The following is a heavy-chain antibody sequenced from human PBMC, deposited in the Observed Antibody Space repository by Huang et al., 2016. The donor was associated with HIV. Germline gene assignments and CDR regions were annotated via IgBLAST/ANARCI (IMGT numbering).Heavy chain of an antibody. CDR1: GYRFRSNG. CDR2: IDPGDADT. Sequence: EVQLVQSGAEVKKPGESLKISCKGSGYRFRSNGIGWVRQMPGKGLEWRGIIDPGDADTRYSPSFQGQVTISADKSINTAYLQWSSLKASDTAMYYCARLIGSPSFYYGLDVWGQGTTVTVSS. D-gene: IGHD3-10*01. J-gene: IGHJ6*02. V-gene: IGHV5-51*01. CDR3: ARLIGSPSFYYGLDV.